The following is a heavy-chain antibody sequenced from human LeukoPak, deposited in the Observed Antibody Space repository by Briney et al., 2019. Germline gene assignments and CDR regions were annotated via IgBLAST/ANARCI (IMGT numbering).Heavy chain of an antibody. CDR2: ISPSGTT. D-gene: IGHD4-17*01. CDR3: AREVYTMTTKRRFDF. J-gene: IGHJ4*02. CDR1: GGSMSQYY. Sequence: SETLSLTCTVSGGSMSQYYWNWFRQPAGRGLEWIGRISPSGTTNDNPSLKSRVTMSMDPSKKQFSLNMRSVTTADTAVYYCAREVYTMTTKRRFDFWGQGSLVTVSS. V-gene: IGHV4-4*07.